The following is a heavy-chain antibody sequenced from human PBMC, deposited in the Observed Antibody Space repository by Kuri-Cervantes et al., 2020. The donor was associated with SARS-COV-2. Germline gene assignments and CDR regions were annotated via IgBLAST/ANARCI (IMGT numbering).Heavy chain of an antibody. D-gene: IGHD7-27*01. J-gene: IGHJ6*02. Sequence: LSLTCAASGFTFSSYGMHWVRQAPGKGLEWVAVIWYDGSNKYYADSVKGRFTISRDNSKNTLYLQMNSLRAEDTAVYYCARSTWGSGHYYGMDVWGQGTTVTVSS. CDR2: IWYDGSNK. CDR3: ARSTWGSGHYYGMDV. V-gene: IGHV3-33*08. CDR1: GFTFSSYG.